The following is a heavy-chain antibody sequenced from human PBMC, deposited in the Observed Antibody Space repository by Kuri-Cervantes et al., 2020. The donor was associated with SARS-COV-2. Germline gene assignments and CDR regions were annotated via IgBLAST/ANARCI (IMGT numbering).Heavy chain of an antibody. D-gene: IGHD3-9*01. CDR1: GFTFSSYW. CDR3: ARGYYDILTGYDNWFDP. J-gene: IGHJ5*02. V-gene: IGHV3-74*01. CDR2: INSDGSST. Sequence: GGSPRLSCAASGFTFSSYWMHWVRQAPGKGLVWVSRINSDGSSTSYADSVKGRFTISRDNAKNTLYLQMNSLRAEDTAVYYCARGYYDILTGYDNWFDPWGQGTLVTVSS.